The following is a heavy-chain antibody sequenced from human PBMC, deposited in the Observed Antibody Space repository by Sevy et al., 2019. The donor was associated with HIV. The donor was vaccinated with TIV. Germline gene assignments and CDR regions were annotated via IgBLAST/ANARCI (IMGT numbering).Heavy chain of an antibody. CDR3: AREIKYSSSWYVGDWFDP. CDR2: IYHSGST. J-gene: IGHJ5*02. D-gene: IGHD6-13*01. Sequence: SETLSLTCTVSGYSISSGYYWGWIRQPPGKGLEWIGSIYHSGSTYYNPSLKSRVTISVDKSKNKFSLKLSSVTAADTAGYYCAREIKYSSSWYVGDWFDPWGQGTLVTVSS. V-gene: IGHV4-38-2*02. CDR1: GYSISSGYY.